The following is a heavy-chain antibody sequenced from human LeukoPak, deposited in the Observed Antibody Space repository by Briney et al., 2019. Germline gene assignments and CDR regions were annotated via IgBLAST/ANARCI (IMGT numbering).Heavy chain of an antibody. Sequence: GGSLRLSCAASGFTFSGFSMSWVRQSPTKGLEWVANIKQDGSERYYVDSVKGRFTISRDNAKNSLSLQMNNLRVEDTAVYYCARGLYGSGSYPGHYFDYWGQGTLVTVSS. CDR3: ARGLYGSGSYPGHYFDY. CDR2: IKQDGSER. J-gene: IGHJ4*02. V-gene: IGHV3-7*01. D-gene: IGHD3-10*01. CDR1: GFTFSGFS.